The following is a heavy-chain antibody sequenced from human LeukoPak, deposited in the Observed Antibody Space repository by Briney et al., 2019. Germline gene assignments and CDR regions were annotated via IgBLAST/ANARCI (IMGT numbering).Heavy chain of an antibody. Sequence: ASVKVSCKASGYTFTGYYMHCVRQAPGQGLEWMGWINPNSGGTNYAQKFQGRVTMTRDTSISTAYMELSRLRSDDTSVYYCARVRGIPRGFDYWGQGTLVTVSS. V-gene: IGHV1-2*02. D-gene: IGHD2-15*01. CDR2: INPNSGGT. CDR3: ARVRGIPRGFDY. CDR1: GYTFTGYY. J-gene: IGHJ4*02.